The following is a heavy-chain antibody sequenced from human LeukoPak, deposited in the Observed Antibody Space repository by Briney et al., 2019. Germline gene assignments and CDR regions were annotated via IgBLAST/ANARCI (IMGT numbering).Heavy chain of an antibody. J-gene: IGHJ4*02. V-gene: IGHV3-21*01. Sequence: GGSLRLSCAASGFTFSSYSMNWVRQAPGKGLEWVSSISSSSSYIYYADSVKGRFTISRDNAKNSLYLQMNSLRAEDTAVYYCARGYYYDSSGYDLNYFDYWGQGTLVTVSS. D-gene: IGHD3-22*01. CDR1: GFTFSSYS. CDR2: ISSSSSYI. CDR3: ARGYYYDSSGYDLNYFDY.